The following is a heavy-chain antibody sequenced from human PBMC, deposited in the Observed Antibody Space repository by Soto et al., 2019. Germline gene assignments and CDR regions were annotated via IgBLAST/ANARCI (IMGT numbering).Heavy chain of an antibody. V-gene: IGHV3-23*01. J-gene: IGHJ4*02. D-gene: IGHD1-20*01. CDR1: AFIFSSYA. CDR3: AKAKVYTWNPGSFDY. CDR2: ITGGGGSA. Sequence: GGSLRLSCAASAFIFSSYAITWVRQAPGKGLEWVSSITGGGGSAYYADSVRGRFTISRDNSTNTLYLQMNSLRAEDTAVYYCAKAKVYTWNPGSFDYWGPGTLVTVSS.